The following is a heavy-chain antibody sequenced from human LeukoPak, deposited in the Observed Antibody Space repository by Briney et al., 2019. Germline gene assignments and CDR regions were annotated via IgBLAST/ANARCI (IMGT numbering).Heavy chain of an antibody. CDR3: ARAGRGYEDASDY. CDR2: ISSSSYI. Sequence: GGSLRLSCAASGFTFSSYSMNWVRQAPGKGLEWVSSISSSSYIYYADSVKGRFTISRDNAKNSLYLQMNSLRAEDAAVYYCARAGRGYEDASDYWGQGTLVTVSS. V-gene: IGHV3-21*01. D-gene: IGHD5-12*01. J-gene: IGHJ4*02. CDR1: GFTFSSYS.